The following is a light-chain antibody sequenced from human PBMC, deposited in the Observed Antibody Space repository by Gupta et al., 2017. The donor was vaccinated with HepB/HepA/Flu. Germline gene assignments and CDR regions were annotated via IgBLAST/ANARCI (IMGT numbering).Light chain of an antibody. J-gene: IGLJ2*01. CDR3: QAWDSATAEVV. CDR2: EDK. V-gene: IGLV3-1*01. CDR1: QLQYQY. Sequence: SYALPPPPSVSVSPGQTASIPCSGDQLQYQYVCWYQQKPGQSPVVVIYEDKKRHSGSPERFSGSNSGNTATLTISGAQASDEADYYCQAWDSATAEVVFGGGTKLPVL.